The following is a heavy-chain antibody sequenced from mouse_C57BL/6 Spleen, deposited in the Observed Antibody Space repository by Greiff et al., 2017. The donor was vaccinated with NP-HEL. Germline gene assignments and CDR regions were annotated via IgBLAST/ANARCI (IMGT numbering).Heavy chain of an antibody. CDR1: GYAFSSSW. V-gene: IGHV1-82*01. J-gene: IGHJ4*01. Sequence: QVQLQQSGPELVKPGASVKISCKASGYAFSSSWMNWVKQRPGKGLEWIGRIYPGDGDTNYNGKFKGKATLTADKSSSTAYMQLSSLTSEDSAVYFCARSELRAMDYWGQGTSVTVSS. CDR3: ARSELRAMDY. D-gene: IGHD1-1*01. CDR2: IYPGDGDT.